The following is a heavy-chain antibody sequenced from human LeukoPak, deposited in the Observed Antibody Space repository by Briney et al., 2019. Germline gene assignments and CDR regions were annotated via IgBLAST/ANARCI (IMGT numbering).Heavy chain of an antibody. CDR2: ISGSGGST. D-gene: IGHD4-17*01. V-gene: IGHV3-23*01. J-gene: IGHJ6*03. CDR1: GFTFSSYA. Sequence: PWGSLRLSCAASGFTFSSYAMSWVRQAPGKRLDWVSAISGSGGSTYYADSVKGRFTISRDNCKNTLYLQMNSLRAEDTAVYYCASLPTVTTSGYMDVWGKGTTVTVSS. CDR3: ASLPTVTTSGYMDV.